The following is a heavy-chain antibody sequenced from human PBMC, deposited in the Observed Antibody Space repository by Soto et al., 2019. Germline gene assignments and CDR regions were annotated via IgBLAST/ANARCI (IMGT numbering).Heavy chain of an antibody. J-gene: IGHJ6*03. CDR1: GGSISSSSYY. Sequence: PSETLSLTCTVSGGSISSSSYYWGWIRQPPGKGLEWIGSIYYSGSTYYNPSLKSRVTISVDTSKNQFSLKLSSVTAADTAVYYCARGNRVRRYYMDVWGKGTTVTVSS. V-gene: IGHV4-39*07. CDR2: IYYSGST. CDR3: ARGNRVRRYYMDV. D-gene: IGHD3-10*01.